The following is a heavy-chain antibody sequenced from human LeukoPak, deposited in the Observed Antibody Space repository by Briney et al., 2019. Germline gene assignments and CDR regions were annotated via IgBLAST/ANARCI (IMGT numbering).Heavy chain of an antibody. CDR2: VYYSGNT. J-gene: IGHJ4*02. Sequence: SETLSLTCSVSGGSLNRAGYYWTWIRQHPGKGLEWIGFVYYSGNTYYNPFLKSRITISLDTSKNQFSLKLRSVTAADTAVYYCARGGNNGYRWAFDSWGQGTLVTVSS. D-gene: IGHD1/OR15-1a*01. CDR1: GGSLNRAGYY. CDR3: ARGGNNGYRWAFDS. V-gene: IGHV4-31*03.